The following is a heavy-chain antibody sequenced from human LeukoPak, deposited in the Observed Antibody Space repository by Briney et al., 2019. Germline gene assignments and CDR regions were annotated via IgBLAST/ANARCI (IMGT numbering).Heavy chain of an antibody. V-gene: IGHV3-21*04. Sequence: GGSLRLSCAASGFTFNNYTMNWVRQAPGKGLEWVSSISSSSSYIYYADSVRGRFRISRDNAENSLYLQMNSLRAEDTAVYYCAKGRGSGSYYNVDFDYWGQGTLVTVSS. CDR3: AKGRGSGSYYNVDFDY. CDR2: ISSSSSYI. J-gene: IGHJ4*02. CDR1: GFTFNNYT. D-gene: IGHD3-10*01.